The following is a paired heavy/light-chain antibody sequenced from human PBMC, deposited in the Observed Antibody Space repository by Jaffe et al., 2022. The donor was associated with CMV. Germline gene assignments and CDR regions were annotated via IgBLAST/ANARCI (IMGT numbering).Light chain of an antibody. CDR3: QQYYSTPQT. J-gene: IGKJ2*01. CDR1: QGISNS. V-gene: IGKV1-NL1*01. Sequence: DIQMTQSPSSLSASVGDRVTITCRASQGISNSLAWYQQKPGKAPKLLLYAASRLESGVPSRFSGSGSGTDYTLTISSLQPEDFATYYCQQYYSTPQTFGQGTKLEIK. CDR2: AAS.
Heavy chain of an antibody. D-gene: IGHD5-12*01. J-gene: IGHJ4*02. CDR3: ARDRPPRWGGYNQQSRPYFDY. V-gene: IGHV3-21*01. Sequence: EVQLVESGGGLVKPGGSLRLSCAASGFTFSSYSMNWVRQAPGKGLEWVSSISSSSSYIYYADSVKGRFTISRDNAKNSLYLQMNSLRAEDTAVYYCARDRPPRWGGYNQQSRPYFDYWGQGTLVTVSS. CDR2: ISSSSSYI. CDR1: GFTFSSYS.